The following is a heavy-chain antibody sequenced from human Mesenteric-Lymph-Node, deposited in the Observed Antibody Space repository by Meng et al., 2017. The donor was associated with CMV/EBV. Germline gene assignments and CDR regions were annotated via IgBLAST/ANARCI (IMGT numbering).Heavy chain of an antibody. J-gene: IGHJ4*02. Sequence: GGSLRLSCAASGFTFSTYGMHWVRQAPGKGLKWVAFIRYDGSNKYYADSVKGRFTISRDNSKNTLYLQMNRLRAEDTAVYYWAGGGDGYNYFDYWGQGTLVTVSS. V-gene: IGHV3-30*02. D-gene: IGHD5-24*01. CDR2: IRYDGSNK. CDR1: GFTFSTYG. CDR3: AGGGDGYNYFDY.